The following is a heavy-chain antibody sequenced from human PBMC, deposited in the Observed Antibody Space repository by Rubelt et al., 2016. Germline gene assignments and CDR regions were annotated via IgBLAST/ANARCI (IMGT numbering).Heavy chain of an antibody. CDR1: GFTFSSYS. V-gene: IGHV3-21*01. Sequence: EVQLVESGGGLVKPGGSLRLSCAASGFTFSSYSMNWVRQAPGKGLEWVSSISSSSSYIYYADSVKGRFTISRDNAKNSLYLQMNSLRAEDTAVYYCARSKTYYYDSSGYYQTWGQGTLVTVSS. CDR2: ISSSSSYI. J-gene: IGHJ5*02. D-gene: IGHD3-22*01. CDR3: ARSKTYYYDSSGYYQT.